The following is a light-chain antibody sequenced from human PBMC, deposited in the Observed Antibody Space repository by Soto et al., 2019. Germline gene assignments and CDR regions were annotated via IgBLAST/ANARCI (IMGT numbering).Light chain of an antibody. CDR1: QGINSW. J-gene: IGKJ4*01. CDR2: TSS. CDR3: QQASGFPLT. Sequence: DIQMTQSPSSVSASVGDRVTITCRASQGINSWLAWYQQKPGKAPKLLIYTSSNLESGVPSRFSGSGSGTDFTLTISSLQPEDFATYYCQQASGFPLTFGGGIRVEIK. V-gene: IGKV1D-12*01.